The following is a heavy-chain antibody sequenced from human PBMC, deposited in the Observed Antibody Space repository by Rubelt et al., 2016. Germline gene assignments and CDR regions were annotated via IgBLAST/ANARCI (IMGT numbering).Heavy chain of an antibody. CDR2: IDPSDSYT. D-gene: IGHD3-22*01. V-gene: IGHV5-10-1*01. Sequence: WVRQMPGKGLEWMGRIDPSDSYTNYSPSFQGHVTISADKSISTAYLQWSSLKASDTALYYCAKGNDYDSSGYHYYFDYWGQGTLVTVSS. J-gene: IGHJ4*02. CDR3: AKGNDYDSSGYHYYFDY.